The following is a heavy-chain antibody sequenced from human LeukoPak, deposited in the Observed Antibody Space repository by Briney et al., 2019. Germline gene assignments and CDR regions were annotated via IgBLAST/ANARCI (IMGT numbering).Heavy chain of an antibody. CDR2: ISGSGGST. CDR3: AKDVRIVGATERLFGY. J-gene: IGHJ4*02. V-gene: IGHV3-23*01. D-gene: IGHD1-26*01. Sequence: GGSLRLSCAASGFTFSSYAMSWVRQAPGKGLEWVAAISGSGGSTYYADSVKGRFTISRDNSKNTLYLQMNSLRAEDTAVYYCAKDVRIVGATERLFGYWGQGPLVTVSS. CDR1: GFTFSSYA.